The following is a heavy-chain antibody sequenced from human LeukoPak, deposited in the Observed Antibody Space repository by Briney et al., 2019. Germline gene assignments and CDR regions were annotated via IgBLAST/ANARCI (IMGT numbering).Heavy chain of an antibody. CDR2: INPNSGGT. J-gene: IGHJ6*02. Sequence: ASVKVSCKVSGYTFTGYYMHWVRQAPGQGLEWMGWINPNSGGTNYAQKFQGWVTMTRDTSISTAYMELSRLRSDDTAVYYCARTGQQLGFYGMDVWGQGTTVTVSS. CDR1: GYTFTGYY. D-gene: IGHD6-13*01. V-gene: IGHV1-2*04. CDR3: ARTGQQLGFYGMDV.